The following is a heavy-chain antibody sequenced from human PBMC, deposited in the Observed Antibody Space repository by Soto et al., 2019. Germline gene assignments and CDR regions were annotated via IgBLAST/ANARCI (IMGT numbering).Heavy chain of an antibody. CDR2: IWYDGSNK. CDR1: GFTFSSYG. Sequence: LRLSCAASGFTFSSYGMHWVRQAPGKGLEWVAVIWYDGSNKYYADSVKGRFTISRDNSKNTLYLQMNSLRAEDTAVYYCARGRRIQLWPLDYWGQGTLVTVSS. V-gene: IGHV3-33*01. CDR3: ARGRRIQLWPLDY. D-gene: IGHD5-18*01. J-gene: IGHJ4*02.